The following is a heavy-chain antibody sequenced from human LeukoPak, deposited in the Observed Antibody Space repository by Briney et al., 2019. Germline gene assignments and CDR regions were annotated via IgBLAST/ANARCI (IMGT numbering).Heavy chain of an antibody. D-gene: IGHD3-22*01. Sequence: VASVKVSCKASGFTFTSSAVQWVRQARGQRLEWIGWIVVGSGNTNYAQKFQERVTITRDMSTSTAYMELSSLRSEDTAVYYCAASPDYYDSSGYSYYFDYWGQGTLVTVPS. V-gene: IGHV1-58*01. J-gene: IGHJ4*02. CDR2: IVVGSGNT. CDR3: AASPDYYDSSGYSYYFDY. CDR1: GFTFTSSA.